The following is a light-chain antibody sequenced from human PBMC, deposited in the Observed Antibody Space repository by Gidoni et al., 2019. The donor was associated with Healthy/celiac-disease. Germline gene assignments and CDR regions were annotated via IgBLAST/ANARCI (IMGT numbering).Light chain of an antibody. V-gene: IGKV3-11*01. CDR3: QQRSNCPRAFT. CDR1: QSVSRY. J-gene: IGKJ4*01. Sequence: EIVLTQSPATLSLSPGERATLSCRASQSVSRYLAWYQQKPGKAPRLLIYDASNRATGITAMFSGSGSGTDFTLTISSIEPEDFAVYYCQQRSNCPRAFTFGGGTKVEIK. CDR2: DAS.